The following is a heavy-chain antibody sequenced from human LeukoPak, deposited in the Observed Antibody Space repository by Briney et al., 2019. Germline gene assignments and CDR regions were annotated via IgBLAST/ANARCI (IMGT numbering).Heavy chain of an antibody. CDR2: LYPGVTT. D-gene: IGHD2-15*01. CDR1: GAAISESY. V-gene: IGHV4-4*07. J-gene: IGHJ5*02. Sequence: SETLSLTCTVSGAAISESYWSWIWHPAGKRLEWIGHLYPGVTTSYNASLRSRVAMSVDTSRNEISLTLTSVTGADTAVYYCARSDCYGGNCYTFRFDRWGQGTEVVVSS. CDR3: ARSDCYGGNCYTFRFDR.